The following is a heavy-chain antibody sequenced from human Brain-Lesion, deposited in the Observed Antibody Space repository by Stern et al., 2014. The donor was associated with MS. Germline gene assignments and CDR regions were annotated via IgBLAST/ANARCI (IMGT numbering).Heavy chain of an antibody. CDR3: ARDPRRGGLSGYYHGMDV. V-gene: IGHV4-4*02. D-gene: IGHD3-10*01. Sequence: LQLQESGPGLVKPSGTLSLTCAVSGASISNTQWWTWVRQSPGKGLEWIGEIYQRGSANFNPSLRSRVTISVDRSKNSFSLKLNSVTAADTAVYYCARDPRRGGLSGYYHGMDVWGQGTTVTVSS. CDR1: GASISNTQW. CDR2: IYQRGSA. J-gene: IGHJ6*02.